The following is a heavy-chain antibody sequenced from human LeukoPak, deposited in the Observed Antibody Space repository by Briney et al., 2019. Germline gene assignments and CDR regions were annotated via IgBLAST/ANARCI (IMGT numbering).Heavy chain of an antibody. D-gene: IGHD6-19*01. CDR3: ARDLAVAGTSEYFRH. Sequence: GRSLRLSCAASGFTFSSYGMHWVRQAPGKGLEWVAVIWYDGSNKYYADSVKGRFTISRDNSKNTLYLQMNSLRAEDTAVYYCARDLAVAGTSEYFRHWGQGTLVTVSS. CDR2: IWYDGSNK. V-gene: IGHV3-33*01. J-gene: IGHJ1*01. CDR1: GFTFSSYG.